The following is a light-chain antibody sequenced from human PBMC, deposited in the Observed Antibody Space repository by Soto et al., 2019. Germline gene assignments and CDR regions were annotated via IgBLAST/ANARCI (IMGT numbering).Light chain of an antibody. V-gene: IGLV2-11*01. CDR1: SSDVGGYDY. J-gene: IGLJ1*01. CDR3: CSYAGSDTFV. CDR2: DVI. Sequence: QSALTQPRSVSGSPGQSVPVSCSGTSSDVGGYDYVAWYQQYPGKAPKLMIYDVIKRPSGVPDRFSGSKSGNTASLTISGLQADDEADYYCCSYAGSDTFVFGTGTKLTVL.